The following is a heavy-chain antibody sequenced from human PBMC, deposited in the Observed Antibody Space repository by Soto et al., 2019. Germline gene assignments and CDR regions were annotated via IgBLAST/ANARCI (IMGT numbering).Heavy chain of an antibody. D-gene: IGHD3-10*01. CDR2: VSNDGSNE. Sequence: QVQVVDSGGGVVQPGGSLRLSCVASGFSFSTYGMHWVRQAPGKGLEWVSFVSNDGSNEKYADSVKGRFIIARDNSKNTVYLQMNSLRDEDTAVSYCTIAPLRDRGDYFAYWGQGTLVTVSS. CDR3: TIAPLRDRGDYFAY. V-gene: IGHV3-30*03. J-gene: IGHJ4*02. CDR1: GFSFSTYG.